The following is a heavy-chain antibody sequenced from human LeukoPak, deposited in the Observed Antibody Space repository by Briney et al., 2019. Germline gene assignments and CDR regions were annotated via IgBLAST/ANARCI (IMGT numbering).Heavy chain of an antibody. D-gene: IGHD3-3*01. Sequence: GASVKVSCKASGYTFTSYGISWVRQAPGQGLDWMGWISAYNGNTNYAQKLQGRVTMATDPSTSTAYMELRSMRSDDTAVYYCARSRSGDYAYYWGQGTLVTVSS. CDR3: ARSRSGDYAYY. V-gene: IGHV1-18*01. J-gene: IGHJ4*02. CDR2: ISAYNGNT. CDR1: GYTFTSYG.